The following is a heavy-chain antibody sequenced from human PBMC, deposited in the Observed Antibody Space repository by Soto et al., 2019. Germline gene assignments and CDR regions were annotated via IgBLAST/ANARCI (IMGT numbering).Heavy chain of an antibody. D-gene: IGHD3-9*01. Sequence: QVQLVQSGAEVKKPGSSVKVSCKASGGTFSSYAISWVRQAPGQGLEWMGGIIPIFGTANYAQKFQGRVTITADESTSTAYMELSSLRSEDTAVYYCARTDYDILTGYYNPFEYWGQGTLVTVSS. CDR3: ARTDYDILTGYYNPFEY. CDR2: IIPIFGTA. J-gene: IGHJ4*02. V-gene: IGHV1-69*01. CDR1: GGTFSSYA.